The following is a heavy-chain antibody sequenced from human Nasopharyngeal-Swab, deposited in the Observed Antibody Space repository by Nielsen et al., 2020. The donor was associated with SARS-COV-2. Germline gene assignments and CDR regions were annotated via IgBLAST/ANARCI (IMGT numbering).Heavy chain of an antibody. CDR2: IKQDGSEK. Sequence: VRQAPGKGLEWVANIKQDGSEKYYVDSVKGRFTISRDNAKNSLYLQVNSLRAEDTAVYYCARDGLDYDFWSAYFMDVWGQGTTVTVSS. J-gene: IGHJ6*02. CDR3: ARDGLDYDFWSAYFMDV. V-gene: IGHV3-7*01. D-gene: IGHD3-3*01.